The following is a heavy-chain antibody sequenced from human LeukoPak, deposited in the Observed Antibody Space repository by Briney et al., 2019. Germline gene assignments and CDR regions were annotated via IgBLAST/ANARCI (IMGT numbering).Heavy chain of an antibody. CDR1: GFTFSSYW. V-gene: IGHV3-7*01. J-gene: IGHJ4*02. CDR3: ARCPYDSSGYYYVPSYFDY. D-gene: IGHD3-22*01. CDR2: IKQDGSEK. Sequence: GGSLRLSCAASGFTFSSYWMSWVRQAPGKGLKWVANIKQDGSEKYYVDSVKGRFTISRDNAKNSLYLQMNSLGAEDTAVYYCARCPYDSSGYYYVPSYFDYWGQGTLVTVSS.